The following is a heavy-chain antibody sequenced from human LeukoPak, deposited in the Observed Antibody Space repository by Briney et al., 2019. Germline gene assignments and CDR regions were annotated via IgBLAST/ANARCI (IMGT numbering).Heavy chain of an antibody. CDR2: INHSGST. CDR3: AGASDYGDYFDY. D-gene: IGHD4-17*01. J-gene: IGHJ4*02. Sequence: SETLSLTCAVYGGSFSNYYWSWIRQPPEKGLEWIGEINHSGSTNYNPSLKSRVTISVDTSKNQFSLKLSSVTAADTAVYYCAGASDYGDYFDYWGQGTLVTVSS. CDR1: GGSFSNYY. V-gene: IGHV4-34*01.